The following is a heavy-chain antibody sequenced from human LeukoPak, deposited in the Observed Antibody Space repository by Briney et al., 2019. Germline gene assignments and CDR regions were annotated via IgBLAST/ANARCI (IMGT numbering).Heavy chain of an antibody. CDR3: ARDSSGWYH. V-gene: IGHV3-7*01. D-gene: IGHD6-19*01. CDR2: IKPDGSEA. CDR1: GLTFSTSW. J-gene: IGHJ5*02. Sequence: PGGSLRLSCVASGLTFSTSWMSWVRQAPGRGLEWVGNIKPDGSEAYYVDSVRGRFSTSRDNAKNSMYLQMNSLRAEDTAVYYCARDSSGWYHWGQGTLVTVSS.